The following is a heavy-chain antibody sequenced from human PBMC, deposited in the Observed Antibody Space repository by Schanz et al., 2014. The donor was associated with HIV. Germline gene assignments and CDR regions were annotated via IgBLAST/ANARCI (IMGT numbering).Heavy chain of an antibody. CDR1: GFTLEDYA. CDR3: AKAKSPWTFYYYGMDV. V-gene: IGHV3-9*01. J-gene: IGHJ6*02. Sequence: EVQLMESGGGLVQPGRSLRLSCAASGFTLEDYAMHWVRQAPGKGLEWVSGISWNSGSIGYADSVKGRFTISRDNAKNSLYLQMNSLRAEDTALYYCAKAKSPWTFYYYGMDVWGQGTTVTVSS. CDR2: ISWNSGSI.